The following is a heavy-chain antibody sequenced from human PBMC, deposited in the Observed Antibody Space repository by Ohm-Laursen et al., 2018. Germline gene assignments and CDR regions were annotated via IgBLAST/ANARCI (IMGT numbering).Heavy chain of an antibody. CDR3: ARGFSGWWGRIDY. CDR1: GFTFSSYS. Sequence: SLRLSCSASGFTFSSYSMNWVRQAPGKGLEWDSSISRSSVFIYYADSLKGRFTISRDNAKNSLYLQMNSLRAEDTAVYYCARGFSGWWGRIDYWGQGILVTVSS. D-gene: IGHD6-19*01. J-gene: IGHJ4*02. CDR2: ISRSSVFI. V-gene: IGHV3-21*01.